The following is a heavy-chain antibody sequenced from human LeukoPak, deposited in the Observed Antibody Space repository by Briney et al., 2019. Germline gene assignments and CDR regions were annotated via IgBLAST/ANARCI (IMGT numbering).Heavy chain of an antibody. CDR2: ISYDGSSK. CDR1: GFTFSSYG. V-gene: IGHV3-30*03. D-gene: IGHD1-26*01. Sequence: GGSLRLSCAASGFTFSSYGMHWVRQAPGKGLEWVAVISYDGSSKDYADSVKGRFTISRDNSKNTLYLQMNSLRAEDTAVYYCATGATTYYYYYMDVWGKGTTVTVSS. J-gene: IGHJ6*03. CDR3: ATGATTYYYYYMDV.